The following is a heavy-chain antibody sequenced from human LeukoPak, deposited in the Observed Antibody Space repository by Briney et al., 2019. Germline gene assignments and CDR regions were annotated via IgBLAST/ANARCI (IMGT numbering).Heavy chain of an antibody. V-gene: IGHV3-74*01. CDR2: INSDGSST. Sequence: GGSLRLSCAASGFTFSSYWMHWVRQAPGKGLVWVSRINSDGSSTNYADSVKGRFTISRDNAKNTLYLQMTSLRAEDTAVYYCARVGIAARPDLQYGMDVWGQGTTVTVSS. D-gene: IGHD6-6*01. CDR1: GFTFSSYW. J-gene: IGHJ6*02. CDR3: ARVGIAARPDLQYGMDV.